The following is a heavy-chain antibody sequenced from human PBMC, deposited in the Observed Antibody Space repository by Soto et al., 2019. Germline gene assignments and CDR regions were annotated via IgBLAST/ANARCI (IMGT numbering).Heavy chain of an antibody. CDR2: IIPIFGTA. J-gene: IGHJ4*02. CDR3: ARGRITIFGVVTVPLDY. Sequence: EASVKVSCKASGGTFSSYAISWVRQAPGQGLEWMGGIIPIFGTANYAQKFQGRVTITADESTSTAYMELSSLRSEDTAVYYCARGRITIFGVVTVPLDYWGQGTLVTVSS. D-gene: IGHD3-3*01. CDR1: GGTFSSYA. V-gene: IGHV1-69*13.